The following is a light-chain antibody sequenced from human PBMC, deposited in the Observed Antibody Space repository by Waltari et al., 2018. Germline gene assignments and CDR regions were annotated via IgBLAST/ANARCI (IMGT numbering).Light chain of an antibody. CDR2: AAS. Sequence: DIQLTQPPSFLSASVGDRFSIACRASQGITNYLAWYQQKPGKAPKLLIYAASTLQSGVPARFSGSGSGTDFTLTISSLQPEDFATYYCQQFHTFTFGPGTKVDIK. CDR3: QQFHTFT. J-gene: IGKJ3*01. CDR1: QGITNY. V-gene: IGKV1-9*01.